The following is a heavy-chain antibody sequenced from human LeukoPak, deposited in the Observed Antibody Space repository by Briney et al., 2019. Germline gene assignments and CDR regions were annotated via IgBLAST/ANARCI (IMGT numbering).Heavy chain of an antibody. J-gene: IGHJ4*02. D-gene: IGHD3-10*01. V-gene: IGHV1-46*02. CDR2: INPSGGST. CDR3: ARDYYGSGSYPSR. Sequence: ASVKVSCKASGYTFNNYYMYWVRQAPGQGLEWMGMINPSGGSTSYAQKFQGRVTMTRDTSTSTVYMELSSLRSEDTAVYYCARDYYGSGSYPSRWGQGTLVTVSS. CDR1: GYTFNNYY.